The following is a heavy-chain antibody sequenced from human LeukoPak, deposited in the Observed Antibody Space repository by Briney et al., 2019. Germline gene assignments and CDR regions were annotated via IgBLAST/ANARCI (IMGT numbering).Heavy chain of an antibody. Sequence: GGSLRLSCAASGFTFNTFAMSWVRQAPGKGLEWVSAISGSDGGTYYADSVKGRLTISRENSKNTLYLQMSSLRAEDTAVYYCAKAFSAYENWPPNWFDPWGQGTLVTVSS. CDR1: GFTFNTFA. CDR3: AKAFSAYENWPPNWFDP. D-gene: IGHD5-12*01. J-gene: IGHJ5*02. CDR2: ISGSDGGT. V-gene: IGHV3-23*01.